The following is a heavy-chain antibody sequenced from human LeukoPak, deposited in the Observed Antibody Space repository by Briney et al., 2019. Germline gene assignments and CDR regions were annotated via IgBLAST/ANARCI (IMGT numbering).Heavy chain of an antibody. V-gene: IGHV3-23*01. CDR1: GFAFSSYA. CDR3: AKLPLKLLFFDY. J-gene: IGHJ4*02. CDR2: ISGSGGST. D-gene: IGHD1-7*01. Sequence: GGSLRLSCAASGFAFSSYAMSWVRQAPGKGLEWVSAISGSGGSTYYADSVKGRFTISRDNSKNTLYLQMNSLRAEDTAVYYCAKLPLKLLFFDYWGQGTLVTVSS.